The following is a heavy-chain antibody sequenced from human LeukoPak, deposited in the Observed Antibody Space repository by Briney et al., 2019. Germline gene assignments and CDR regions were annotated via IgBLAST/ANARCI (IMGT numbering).Heavy chain of an antibody. J-gene: IGHJ4*02. CDR3: ARGAEYYAIWRGYAGYSDY. V-gene: IGHV4-34*01. Sequence: SETLSLTCAVYGGSFSGYYWGWIRQPPGKGLEWVGSIYHRGSTYYNPSLRSRVTISLDRSKRKFSLKLTSVTAADTAVYFCARGAEYYAIWRGYAGYSDYWGQGISVTVSS. CDR1: GGSFSGYY. CDR2: IYHRGST. D-gene: IGHD3-3*01.